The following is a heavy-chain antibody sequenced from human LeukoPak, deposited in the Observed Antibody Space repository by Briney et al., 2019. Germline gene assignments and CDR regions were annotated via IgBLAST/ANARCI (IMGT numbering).Heavy chain of an antibody. J-gene: IGHJ4*02. CDR2: ISWDGGST. D-gene: IGHD3-16*01. CDR1: GFTFDDYT. CDR3: AKDTSLRHYDYVWGSSPAFDY. V-gene: IGHV3-43*01. Sequence: GVLRLSCAASGFTFDDYTMHWVRQAPGKGLEWVSLISWDGGSTYYADSVKGRFTISRDNSKNTLYLQMNSLRAEDTAVYYCAKDTSLRHYDYVWGSSPAFDYWGQGTLVTVSS.